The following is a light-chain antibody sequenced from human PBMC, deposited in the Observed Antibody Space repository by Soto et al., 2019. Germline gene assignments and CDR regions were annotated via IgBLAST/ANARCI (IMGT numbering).Light chain of an antibody. CDR1: SSNIGFNA. J-gene: IGLJ3*02. CDR3: AAWDDSLRGVV. CDR2: GNS. V-gene: IGLV1-47*02. Sequence: QSVLTQPPSASGTPGQRVTLSCSGSSSNIGFNAVNWYQQLPGPAPKLVMHGNSQRPSGVPDRFSGSKSGTSASLAISGLRTEDEAQYCCAAWDDSLRGVVFGGGTKLTVL.